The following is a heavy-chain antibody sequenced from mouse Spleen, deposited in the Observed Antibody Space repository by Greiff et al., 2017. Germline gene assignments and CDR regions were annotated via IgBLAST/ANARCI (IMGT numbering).Heavy chain of an antibody. CDR3: TIRGFITTVVAVDY. CDR2: IDPEDGDT. D-gene: IGHD1-1*01. CDR1: GFNIKDYY. V-gene: IGHV14-1*01. J-gene: IGHJ2*01. Sequence: VQLQQSGAELVRPGASVKLSCTASGFNIKDYYMHWVKQRPEQGLEWIGRIDPEDGDTEYAPKFQGKATMTADTSSNTAYLQLSSLTSEDTAVYYCTIRGFITTVVAVDYWGQGTTLTVSS.